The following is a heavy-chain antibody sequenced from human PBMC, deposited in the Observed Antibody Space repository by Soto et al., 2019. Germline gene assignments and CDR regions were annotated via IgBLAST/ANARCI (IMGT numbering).Heavy chain of an antibody. V-gene: IGHV1-8*01. CDR3: ARRTYYYGSGSYYNDRGWYYYMDV. CDR1: GYTFTSYD. J-gene: IGHJ6*03. CDR2: MNPNSGNT. Sequence: ASVKVSCKASGYTFTSYDINWVRQATGQGLEWMGWMNPNSGNTGYAQKFQGRVTMTRNTSISTAYMELSSLRSEDTAVYYCARRTYYYGSGSYYNDRGWYYYMDVWGKGTTVTVSS. D-gene: IGHD3-10*01.